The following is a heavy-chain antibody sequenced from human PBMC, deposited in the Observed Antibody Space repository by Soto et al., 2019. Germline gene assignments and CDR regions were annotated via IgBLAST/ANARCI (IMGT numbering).Heavy chain of an antibody. Sequence: QVQLQESGPGLVKPSETLSLTCTVSGGSISSYYWSWIRQPPGKGLEWIGYIYHRGTTNYSPSLKNRVTISADMSKNQFSLKLSSVTAADTAVYYCARAIRRGGGFDYWGQGTLVTVSS. CDR3: ARAIRRGGGFDY. CDR2: IYHRGTT. J-gene: IGHJ4*02. CDR1: GGSISSYY. V-gene: IGHV4-59*01. D-gene: IGHD3-10*01.